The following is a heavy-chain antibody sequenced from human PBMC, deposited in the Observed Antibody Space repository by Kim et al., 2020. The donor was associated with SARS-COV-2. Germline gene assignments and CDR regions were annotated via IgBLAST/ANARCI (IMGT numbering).Heavy chain of an antibody. V-gene: IGHV1-2*06. CDR3: ARQRRIAAILLLDY. J-gene: IGHJ4*02. CDR2: INPNSGGT. CDR1: GYTFTGYY. D-gene: IGHD6-13*01. Sequence: ASVKVSCKASGYTFTGYYMHWVRQAPGQGLEWMGRINPNSGGTNYAQKFQGRVTMTRDTSISTAYMELSRLRSDDTAVYYCARQRRIAAILLLDYWGQGTLVTVSS.